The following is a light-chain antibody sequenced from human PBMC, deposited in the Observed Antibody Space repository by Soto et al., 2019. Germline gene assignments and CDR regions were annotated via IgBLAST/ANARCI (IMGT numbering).Light chain of an antibody. CDR2: DAS. CDR3: QQYDDWPET. CDR1: QSVSSN. V-gene: IGKV3-15*01. J-gene: IGKJ1*01. Sequence: EKVMTQSPATLSVSLGERATLSCRASQSVSSNLAWYQQKPGQAPRLLIYDASTRATGIPARFSGSGSGTEFTLTISSLQSEDLAVYYCQQYDDWPETFGQGTKVDIK.